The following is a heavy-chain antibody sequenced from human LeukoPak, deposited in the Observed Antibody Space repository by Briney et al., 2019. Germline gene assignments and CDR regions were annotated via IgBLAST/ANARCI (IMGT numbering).Heavy chain of an antibody. CDR1: GYNFTTYW. V-gene: IGHV5-51*01. CDR2: ICPSDSDT. Sequence: GESLKISCKTSGYNFTTYWIGWVRQMPGKGLEWVGIICPSDSDTRYSPSFEGQVTISADKSISTAYLQWSSLKASDTAMYYCARRDGYGAYEIWGQGTMVTVSS. D-gene: IGHD5-24*01. J-gene: IGHJ3*02. CDR3: ARRDGYGAYEI.